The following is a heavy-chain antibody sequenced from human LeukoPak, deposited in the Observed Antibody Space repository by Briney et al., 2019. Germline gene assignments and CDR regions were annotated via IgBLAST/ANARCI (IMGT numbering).Heavy chain of an antibody. CDR1: GGTFSSYA. V-gene: IGHV1-69*01. D-gene: IGHD5-18*01. J-gene: IGHJ6*02. Sequence: ASVKVSCKASGGTFSSYAISWVRQAPGQGLEWMGGIIPIFGTANYAQKFQGRVTITADESTSTAYMELSSLRAEDTAVYYCARDGDTYGYYYYGMDVWGQGTTVTVSS. CDR3: ARDGDTYGYYYYGMDV. CDR2: IIPIFGTA.